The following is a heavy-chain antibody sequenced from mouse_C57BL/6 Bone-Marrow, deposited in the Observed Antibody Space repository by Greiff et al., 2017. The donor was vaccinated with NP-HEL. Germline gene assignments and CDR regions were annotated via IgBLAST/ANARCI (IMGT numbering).Heavy chain of an antibody. V-gene: IGHV5-17*01. D-gene: IGHD2-4*01. CDR2: ISSGSSTI. J-gene: IGHJ1*03. CDR3: ARRGRWDYDGYFDV. CDR1: GFTFSDYG. Sequence: EVKLVESGGGLVKPGGSLKLSCAASGFTFSDYGMHWVRQAPEKGLEWVAYISSGSSTIYYADTVKGRFTISRDNAKNTLFLQMTSLRSEDTAMDYCARRGRWDYDGYFDVWGTGTTVTVSS.